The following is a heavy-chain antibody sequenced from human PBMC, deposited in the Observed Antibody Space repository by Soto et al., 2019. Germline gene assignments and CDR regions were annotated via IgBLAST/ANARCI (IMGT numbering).Heavy chain of an antibody. CDR3: AGGGYYGSGSYGYYYYYGMDV. CDR1: GDSVSSNSAA. D-gene: IGHD3-10*01. Sequence: SQTLSLTCAISGDSVSSNSAAWNWIRQSPSRGLEWLGRTYYRSKWYNDYAVSVKSRITINPDTSTNQFSLQMNSLRAEDTAVYYCAGGGYYGSGSYGYYYYYGMDVWGQGTTVTVSS. J-gene: IGHJ6*02. V-gene: IGHV6-1*01. CDR2: TYYRSKWYN.